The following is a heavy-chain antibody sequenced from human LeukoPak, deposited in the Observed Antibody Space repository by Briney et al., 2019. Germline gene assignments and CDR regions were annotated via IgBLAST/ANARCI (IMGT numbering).Heavy chain of an antibody. D-gene: IGHD6-13*01. CDR1: GGPISNGGYS. J-gene: IGHJ5*02. V-gene: IGHV4-30-2*01. CDR3: AREQQLVPNWFDP. CDR2: IYHSGST. Sequence: PSETLSLTCAVSGGPISNGGYSRSWILQPPGQGLDWIGYIYHSGSTYYNPSLKSRVTISVDTSKNQFSLKLSSVTAADTAVYYCAREQQLVPNWFDPWGQGTLVTVSS.